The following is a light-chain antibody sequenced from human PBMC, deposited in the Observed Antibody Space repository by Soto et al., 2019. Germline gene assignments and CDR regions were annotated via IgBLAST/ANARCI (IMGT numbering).Light chain of an antibody. J-gene: IGLJ2*01. Sequence: QSVLTQPRSVSGSPGQSVTISCTGTGSDLGAYDYVSWYQQHPGKAPKLIIYDVDKRPSGVPDRFSGSKSGNTASLTISGLQAEDEADYCCCSYAGSYTTVIFGGGTQLTVL. V-gene: IGLV2-11*01. CDR2: DVD. CDR1: GSDLGAYDY. CDR3: CSYAGSYTTVI.